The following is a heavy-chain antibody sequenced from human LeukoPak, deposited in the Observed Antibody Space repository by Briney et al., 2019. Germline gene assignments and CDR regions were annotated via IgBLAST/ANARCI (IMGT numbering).Heavy chain of an antibody. CDR1: GYSISSAYH. CDR3: ARGSYGDYEDY. J-gene: IGHJ4*02. Sequence: SETLSLTCIVSGYSISSAYHWSWIRQFPGKGLEWIGSISHSGTTSYQPPLKSRVTISVDTSKNQFSLKLSSVTAADTAVYYCARGSYGDYEDYWGQGTLVTVSS. CDR2: ISHSGTT. V-gene: IGHV4-38-2*02. D-gene: IGHD4-17*01.